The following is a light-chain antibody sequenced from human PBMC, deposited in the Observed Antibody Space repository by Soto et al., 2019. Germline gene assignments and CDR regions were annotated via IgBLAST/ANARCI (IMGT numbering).Light chain of an antibody. Sequence: IQMTQSPSSLSASVGDRVTITCRASQGIGNDLGWYQQKPGKAPKFLIYAASSFQSGVPSRFSGSGSGTDFTLTISSLQPEDFATYYCLQDYNYPITFGQGTRLEIK. CDR1: QGIGND. CDR3: LQDYNYPIT. V-gene: IGKV1-6*01. CDR2: AAS. J-gene: IGKJ5*01.